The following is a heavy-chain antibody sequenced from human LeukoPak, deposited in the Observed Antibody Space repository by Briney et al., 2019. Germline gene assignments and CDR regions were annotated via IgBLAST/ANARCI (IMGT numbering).Heavy chain of an antibody. V-gene: IGHV3-7*01. CDR2: IKRDGSEK. Sequence: GGSLRLSCAASGFRFSSYWMSWVRQAPGKGLEWVANIKRDGSEKYYVDSVKGRFTISRDNAKNSVYLQMNSLRAEDTAVYYCASDGHPFESWGQGARVTVSS. CDR3: ASDGHPFES. J-gene: IGHJ4*02. CDR1: GFRFSSYW.